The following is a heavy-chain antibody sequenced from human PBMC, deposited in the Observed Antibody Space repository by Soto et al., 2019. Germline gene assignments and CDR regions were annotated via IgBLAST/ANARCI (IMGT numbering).Heavy chain of an antibody. D-gene: IGHD6-19*01. CDR2: ISAYNGNT. CDR1: GGTFSSYA. CDR3: ARDTGYSSGWYVPLVY. V-gene: IGHV1-18*01. J-gene: IGHJ4*02. Sequence: QVQLVQSGAEVKKPGSSVKVSCKASGGTFSSYAISWVRQAPGQGLEWMGWISAYNGNTNYAQKLQGRVTMTTDTSTSTAYMELRSLRSDDTAVYYCARDTGYSSGWYVPLVYWGQGTLVTVSS.